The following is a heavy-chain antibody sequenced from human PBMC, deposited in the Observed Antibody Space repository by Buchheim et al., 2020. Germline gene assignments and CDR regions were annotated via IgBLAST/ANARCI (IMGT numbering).Heavy chain of an antibody. CDR1: GGSISSGDYY. D-gene: IGHD2-15*01. Sequence: QVQLQESGPGLVKPSQTLSLTCTVSGGSISSGDYYWSWIRQPPGKGLEWIGYIYYSGSTYYNPSLKSRFTISVDTSKNPFSLKLSSVTAADTAVYYCARGFRGYCSGTSCYYFDYWGQGTL. J-gene: IGHJ4*02. CDR2: IYYSGST. V-gene: IGHV4-30-4*01. CDR3: ARGFRGYCSGTSCYYFDY.